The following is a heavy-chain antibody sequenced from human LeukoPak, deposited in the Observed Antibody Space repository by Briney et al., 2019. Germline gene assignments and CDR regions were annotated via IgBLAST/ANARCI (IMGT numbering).Heavy chain of an antibody. CDR2: IKGDGSEK. CDR1: KFTFSSFC. V-gene: IGHV3-7*02. Sequence: GGSLRLSCAASKFTFSSFCMSWVRQAPGKGLEWVASIKGDGSEKYYVDSVKGRFIISRDNAKNSLYLQMNNLRAEDTAVYYCAKITRYTFDIWGQGTMVTVSS. D-gene: IGHD5-12*01. J-gene: IGHJ3*02. CDR3: AKITRYTFDI.